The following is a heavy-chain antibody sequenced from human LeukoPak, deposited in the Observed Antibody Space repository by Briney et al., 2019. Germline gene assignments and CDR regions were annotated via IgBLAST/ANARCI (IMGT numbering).Heavy chain of an antibody. D-gene: IGHD2-15*01. CDR3: ARANNCSGGSCYSYYHYYYYMDV. Sequence: SETLSLTCTVSGGSISSSSYYWGWIRQPPGKGLEWIGSIYYSGSTYYNPSLKSRVTISVDTSKNQFSLKLSSVTAADTAVYYCARANNCSGGSCYSYYHYYYYMDVWGKGITVTVSS. J-gene: IGHJ6*03. CDR2: IYYSGST. V-gene: IGHV4-39*07. CDR1: GGSISSSSYY.